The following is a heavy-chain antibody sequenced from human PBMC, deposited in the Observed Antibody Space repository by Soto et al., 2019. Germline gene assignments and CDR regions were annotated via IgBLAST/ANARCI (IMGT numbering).Heavy chain of an antibody. CDR2: INAGNGNR. CDR1: GYTFTSYA. V-gene: IGHV1-3*01. Sequence: ASVKVSFKASGYTFTSYAMHWVRQAPGQRLEWMGWINAGNGNRKYSQKFQGRVTITRDTSASTAYMELSSLRSEDTAVYYCARDSPPSDYWGQGTLVTVSS. J-gene: IGHJ4*02. CDR3: ARDSPPSDY.